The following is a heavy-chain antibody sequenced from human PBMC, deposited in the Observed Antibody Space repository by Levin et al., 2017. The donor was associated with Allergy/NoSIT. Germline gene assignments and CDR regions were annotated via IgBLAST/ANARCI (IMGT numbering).Heavy chain of an antibody. CDR1: GFTFSSYA. V-gene: IGHV3-23*01. D-gene: IGHD2-15*01. CDR2: ISGSGGST. J-gene: IGHJ4*02. Sequence: QSGGSLRLSCAASGFTFSSYAMSWVRQAPGKGLEWVSAISGSGGSTYYADSVKGRFTISRDNSKNTLYLQMNSLRAEDTAVYYCAKDGRLGYCSGGSCTDYWGQGTLVTVSS. CDR3: AKDGRLGYCSGGSCTDY.